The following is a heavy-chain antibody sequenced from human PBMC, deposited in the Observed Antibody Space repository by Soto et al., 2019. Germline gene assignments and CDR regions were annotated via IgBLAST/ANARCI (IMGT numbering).Heavy chain of an antibody. Sequence: SETLSLTCTVSGGSISSYYWSWIRQPPGKGLEWIGYIYYSGSTNYNPSLKSRVTISVDTSKNQFSLKLSSVTAADTAVYYCARHGYYYDLDYWGQGTLVTVSS. CDR2: IYYSGST. CDR1: GGSISSYY. V-gene: IGHV4-59*08. CDR3: ARHGYYYDLDY. D-gene: IGHD3-22*01. J-gene: IGHJ4*02.